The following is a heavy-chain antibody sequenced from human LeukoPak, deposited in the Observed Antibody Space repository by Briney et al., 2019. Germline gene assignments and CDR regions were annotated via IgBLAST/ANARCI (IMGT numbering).Heavy chain of an antibody. V-gene: IGHV4-61*02. J-gene: IGHJ4*02. CDR2: IYTSGST. CDR1: GGSISSGSYY. Sequence: SETLSLTCTVSGGSISSGSYYWSWIRQPAGKGLEWIGRIYTSGSTNYNPSLKSRVTISVDTSKNQFSLRLSSVTAADTAVYYCAGSASGYYLPFDYWGQGTLVAVSS. CDR3: AGSASGYYLPFDY. D-gene: IGHD3-22*01.